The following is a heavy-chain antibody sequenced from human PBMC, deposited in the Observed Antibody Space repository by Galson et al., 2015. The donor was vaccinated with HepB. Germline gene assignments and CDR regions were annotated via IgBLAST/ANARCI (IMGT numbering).Heavy chain of an antibody. CDR3: ARDQRGADYYFGMDI. V-gene: IGHV1-2*06. J-gene: IGHJ6*02. CDR2: ISPNSGGT. D-gene: IGHD6-25*01. Sequence: SVKVSCKASGYTFTGYYIFWVRQAPGQGLEWMGRISPNSGGTVYAKKFQGRVTMTRDTSIGTAYMELSRLRFDDTAVYYCARDQRGADYYFGMDIWGQGTTVTVSS. CDR1: GYTFTGYY.